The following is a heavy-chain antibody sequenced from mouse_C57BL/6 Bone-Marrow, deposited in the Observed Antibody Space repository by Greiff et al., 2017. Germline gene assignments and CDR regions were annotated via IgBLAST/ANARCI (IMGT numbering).Heavy chain of an antibody. J-gene: IGHJ3*01. Sequence: EVQLQQSGPVLVKPGASVKMSCKASGYTFTDYYMNWVKQSPGKSLEWIGVINPYNGGTSYNQKFKGKATLTVDKSSSTAYMELNSLTSEDSAVXCCAGIYYEYAFAYWGQGTLVTVSA. CDR2: INPYNGGT. CDR1: GYTFTDYY. V-gene: IGHV1-19*01. CDR3: AGIYYEYAFAY. D-gene: IGHD2-4*01.